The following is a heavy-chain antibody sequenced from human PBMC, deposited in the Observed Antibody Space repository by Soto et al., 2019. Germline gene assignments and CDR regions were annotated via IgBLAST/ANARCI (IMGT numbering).Heavy chain of an antibody. V-gene: IGHV3-23*01. D-gene: IGHD6-19*01. CDR3: AKDSRVATRIAVADPVDY. CDR2: ISGSGGST. J-gene: IGHJ4*02. Sequence: GGSLRLSCAASGFTFSSYAMSWVRQAPGKGLEWVSAISGSGGSTYYADSVKGRFTISRDNSKNTLYLQMNSLRAEDTAVYYCAKDSRVATRIAVADPVDYWGQGTLVTVSS. CDR1: GFTFSSYA.